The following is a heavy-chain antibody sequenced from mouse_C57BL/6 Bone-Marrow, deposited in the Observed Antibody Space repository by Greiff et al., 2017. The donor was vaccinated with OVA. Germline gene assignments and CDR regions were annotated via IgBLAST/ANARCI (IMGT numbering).Heavy chain of an antibody. Sequence: VQLQQSGPELVKPWASVKISCKASGYAFSSSWMNWVKQRPGKGLEWIGRIYPGDGDTNYNGKFKGKATLTADKSSSTAYMQLSSLTSEDSAVYYCARDPLITTVVATDYWGQGTTLTVSS. J-gene: IGHJ2*01. D-gene: IGHD1-1*01. CDR2: IYPGDGDT. CDR3: ARDPLITTVVATDY. V-gene: IGHV1-82*01. CDR1: GYAFSSSW.